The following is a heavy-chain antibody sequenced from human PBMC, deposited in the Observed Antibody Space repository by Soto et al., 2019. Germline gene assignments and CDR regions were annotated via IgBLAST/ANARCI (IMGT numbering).Heavy chain of an antibody. Sequence: SETLSLTCSLSVVSISSSLYFCGWFRQPPWKGLEWVGSIYHSGTTYHSPSLKSRVTMSVDTSKTQFSLTLSSVTAADTAVYYCARQTTRRGRFYPNHFDLWGQGTLVTGSS. CDR3: ARQTTRRGRFYPNHFDL. CDR1: VVSISSSLYF. J-gene: IGHJ5*02. CDR2: IYHSGTT. D-gene: IGHD1-26*01. V-gene: IGHV4-39*01.